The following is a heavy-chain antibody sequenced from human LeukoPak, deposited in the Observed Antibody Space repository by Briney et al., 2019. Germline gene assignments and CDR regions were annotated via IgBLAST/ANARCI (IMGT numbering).Heavy chain of an antibody. V-gene: IGHV4-39*01. D-gene: IGHD3-10*01. Sequence: KPSETLSLTCTVSGGSISSSSYYWGWIRQPPGKGLEWIGSIYYSGSTYYNPSLKSRVTISVDTSKNQFSLKLSSVTAADTAVYYCASSQRITMARGVSSLFDYWGQGTLVTVSS. CDR2: IYYSGST. CDR3: ASSQRITMARGVSSLFDY. CDR1: GGSISSSSYY. J-gene: IGHJ4*02.